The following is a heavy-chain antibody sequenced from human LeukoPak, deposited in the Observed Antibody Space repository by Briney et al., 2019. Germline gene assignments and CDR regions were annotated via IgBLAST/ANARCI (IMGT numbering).Heavy chain of an antibody. CDR3: AKDDHYDFWSGHDY. V-gene: IGHV3-30*02. CDR2: IRYDGSNK. D-gene: IGHD3-3*01. Sequence: GSLRLSCAASGFTFSGYGMHWVRQAPGKGLEWVAFIRYDGSNKYYADSVKGRFTISRDNSKNTPYLQMNSLRAEDTAVYYCAKDDHYDFWSGHDYWGQGTLVTVSS. CDR1: GFTFSGYG. J-gene: IGHJ4*02.